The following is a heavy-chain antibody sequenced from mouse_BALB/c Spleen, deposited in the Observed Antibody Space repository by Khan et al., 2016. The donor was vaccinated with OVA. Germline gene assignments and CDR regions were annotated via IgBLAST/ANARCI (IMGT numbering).Heavy chain of an antibody. CDR1: GYSITSDYA. Sequence: EVKLLESGPGMVKPSQSLSLTCTVTGYSITSDYAWNWIRQFPGNELEWMGFISYSGNTNYNLSLKSRISITRDTSENQFFLQLNSVTTEDTATYYCARISGGDFDYWGQGTTLTVSS. J-gene: IGHJ2*01. CDR2: ISYSGNT. CDR3: ARISGGDFDY. D-gene: IGHD4-1*01. V-gene: IGHV3-2*02.